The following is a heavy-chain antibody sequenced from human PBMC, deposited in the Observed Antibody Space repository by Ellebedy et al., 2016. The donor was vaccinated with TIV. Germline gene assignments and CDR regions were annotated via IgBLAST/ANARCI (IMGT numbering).Heavy chain of an antibody. CDR1: GFTFSCYT. CDR2: ISTSGTYI. V-gene: IGHV3-21*01. Sequence: GESLKISCAASGFTFSCYTMNWVRQAPGKGLEWVSSISTSGTYIHNADSVKGRFTISRDNAKNSLYLQMNRLRLEDTAIYYCARPAAAYSSSWYDFDCWGQGTLVTVSS. J-gene: IGHJ4*02. CDR3: ARPAAAYSSSWYDFDC. D-gene: IGHD6-13*01.